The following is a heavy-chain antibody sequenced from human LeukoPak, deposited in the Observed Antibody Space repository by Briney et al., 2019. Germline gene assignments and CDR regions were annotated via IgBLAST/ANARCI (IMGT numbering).Heavy chain of an antibody. Sequence: GGSLRLSCAASGFTFSSYAMHWVRQAPGKGLEYVSAISSNGGSTFYADSVKGRFTISRDNSKNTLYLQMSSLRAEDTAVYYCAKGSWGIAAAGRYYFDYWGQGTLVTVSS. CDR3: AKGSWGIAAAGRYYFDY. V-gene: IGHV3-64D*09. CDR2: ISSNGGST. J-gene: IGHJ4*02. D-gene: IGHD6-13*01. CDR1: GFTFSSYA.